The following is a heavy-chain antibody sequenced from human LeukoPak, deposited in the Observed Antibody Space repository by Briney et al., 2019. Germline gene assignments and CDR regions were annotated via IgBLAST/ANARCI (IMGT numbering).Heavy chain of an antibody. CDR3: VNTHSSGSYDY. CDR2: IGSNGIST. Sequence: PGGSLRLSCSASGFTFSNYAMHWVRQAPGKGLEYVSGIGSNGISTYYADSVKGRFTISRENSKNTLYLQMSSLRPEDTAVYYCVNTHSSGSYDYWGQGTLVTVSS. J-gene: IGHJ4*02. V-gene: IGHV3-64D*06. D-gene: IGHD3-10*01. CDR1: GFTFSNYA.